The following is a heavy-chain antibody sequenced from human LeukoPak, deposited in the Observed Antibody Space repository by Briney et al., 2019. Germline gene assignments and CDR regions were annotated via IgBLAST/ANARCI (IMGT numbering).Heavy chain of an antibody. V-gene: IGHV3-30*18. J-gene: IGHJ4*02. CDR3: AKEGSSTFREDFDC. CDR1: GFTFSSYG. CDR2: ASSDGGTL. D-gene: IGHD3-16*01. Sequence: GGSLRLSCAASGFTFSSYGMHWVRQAPGKGLEWVAVASSDGGTLYYADFVKGRFTISRDNSRNKLYLQMNSLRAEDTAVYYCAKEGSSTFREDFDCWGQGTLVIVSS.